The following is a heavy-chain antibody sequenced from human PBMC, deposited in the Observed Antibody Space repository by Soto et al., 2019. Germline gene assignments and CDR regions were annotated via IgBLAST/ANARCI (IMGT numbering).Heavy chain of an antibody. J-gene: IGHJ4*02. CDR2: ISFDGRNT. CDR1: GFTFDNYG. V-gene: IGHV3-30*03. CDR3: ARDFRDY. Sequence: PGGSLRLSCAASGFTFDNYGMHWVRQAPGKGLEWVVVISFDGRNTYYADSVKGRFTISRDNSKNTLYLQMTSLRAEDTAVYYCARDFRDYWGQGTLVTVSS.